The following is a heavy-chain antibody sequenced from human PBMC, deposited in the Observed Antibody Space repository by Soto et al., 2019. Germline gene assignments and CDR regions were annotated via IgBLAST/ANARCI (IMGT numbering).Heavy chain of an antibody. D-gene: IGHD3-22*01. CDR3: ATSGYYYDSSGYYPLRYFDL. CDR1: GGTFSSYA. V-gene: IGHV1-69*01. J-gene: IGHJ2*01. CDR2: IIPIFGTA. Sequence: QVQLVQSGAEVKKPGSSVKVSCKASGGTFSSYAISWVRQAPGQGLEWMGGIIPIFGTANYAQKFQGRVTITAEESTGTAYMELSSLRSEDTAVYYCATSGYYYDSSGYYPLRYFDLWGRGTLVTVSS.